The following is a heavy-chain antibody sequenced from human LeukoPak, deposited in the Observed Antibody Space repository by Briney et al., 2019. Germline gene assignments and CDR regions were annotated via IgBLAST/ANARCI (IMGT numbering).Heavy chain of an antibody. CDR2: ISWNSASV. V-gene: IGHV3-9*01. J-gene: IGHJ4*02. D-gene: IGHD6-13*01. CDR3: AKDYGYSSSWYDY. Sequence: GGSLRLSCAASGFTFDDYGMHWVRQAPGKGLEWGSSISWNSASVGYVDSVKGRFTISRDNAKNSLYLQMNSLRAEDTALYYCAKDYGYSSSWYDYWGQGTLVTVSS. CDR1: GFTFDDYG.